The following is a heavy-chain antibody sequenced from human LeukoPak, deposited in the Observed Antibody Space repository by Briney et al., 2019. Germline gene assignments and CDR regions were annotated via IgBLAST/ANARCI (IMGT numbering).Heavy chain of an antibody. CDR2: IIPIFGTA. Sequence: GASVKVSCKASGGTFSSYAISWVRQAPGQGLEWMGGIIPIFGTANCAQKFQGRVTITTDESTSTAYMELSSLRSEDTAVYYCARGEAVADIRTVFDPWGQGTLVTVSS. D-gene: IGHD6-19*01. V-gene: IGHV1-69*05. J-gene: IGHJ5*02. CDR3: ARGEAVADIRTVFDP. CDR1: GGTFSSYA.